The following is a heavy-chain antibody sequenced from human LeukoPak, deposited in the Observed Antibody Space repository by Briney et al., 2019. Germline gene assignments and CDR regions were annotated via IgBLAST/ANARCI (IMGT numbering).Heavy chain of an antibody. CDR3: ARVYLKRDYYDSSAYFSFDY. D-gene: IGHD3-22*01. Sequence: GASVKVSCKASGGTFSRYAISWVRQAPGQGLEWMGGIIPIFGTANYAQKFQGRITITADDSTSTAYMELSNLRSEDTAVYYCARVYLKRDYYDSSAYFSFDYWGQGTLVTVSS. CDR2: IIPIFGTA. V-gene: IGHV1-69*13. CDR1: GGTFSRYA. J-gene: IGHJ4*02.